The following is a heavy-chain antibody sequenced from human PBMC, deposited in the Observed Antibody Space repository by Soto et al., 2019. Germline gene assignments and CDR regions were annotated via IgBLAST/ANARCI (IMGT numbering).Heavy chain of an antibody. CDR3: AKGILAKPPGSRALDI. CDR2: IGGGGVNT. CDR1: RFTFSSFP. V-gene: IGHV3-23*01. Sequence: LTLSSSGSRFTFSSFPMSCLPQAPGKGLEWVSIIGGGGVNTYYADSVKGRFTISRDNSMNALYLQMSSLRAGDTAVYYCAKGILAKPPGSRALDIWGQGTMVTVSS. D-gene: IGHD2-2*01. J-gene: IGHJ3*02.